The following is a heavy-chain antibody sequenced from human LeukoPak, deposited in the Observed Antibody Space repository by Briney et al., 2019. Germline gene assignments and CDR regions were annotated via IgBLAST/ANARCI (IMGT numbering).Heavy chain of an antibody. CDR2: IIPILGIA. Sequence: GSSVKVSCKASGGTFSSYAISWVRQAPGQGLEWMGRIIPILGIANYAQKFQARVTFTADKSTSTAYMELSSLRSEDTAVYYCARVSGAAEADYWGQGTLVTVSS. D-gene: IGHD6-13*01. V-gene: IGHV1-69*04. CDR1: GGTFSSYA. CDR3: ARVSGAAEADY. J-gene: IGHJ4*02.